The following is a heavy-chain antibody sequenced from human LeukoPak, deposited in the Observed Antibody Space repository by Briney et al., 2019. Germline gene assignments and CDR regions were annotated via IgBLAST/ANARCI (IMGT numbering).Heavy chain of an antibody. J-gene: IGHJ3*01. D-gene: IGHD2-21*01. Sequence: GRSLTLSRAAAGFTFGTYAMSWVRQAPGKGLEWVSCISATYGSTYYADSVKAQFTISRDNTKNTLYLQMNSLRVEDTAVYYCAKDYSDDPVVAFDVWGQGTMVSVSS. V-gene: IGHV3-23*01. CDR3: AKDYSDDPVVAFDV. CDR1: GFTFGTYA. CDR2: ISATYGST.